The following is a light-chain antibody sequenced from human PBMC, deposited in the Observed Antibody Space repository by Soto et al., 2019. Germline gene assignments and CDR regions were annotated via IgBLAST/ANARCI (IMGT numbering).Light chain of an antibody. CDR3: SSYTSSSTLWV. CDR1: SSDVGGYNY. V-gene: IGLV2-14*01. CDR2: DVS. J-gene: IGLJ3*02. Sequence: QSALTLPASVSGSPGQSITISCTGTSSDVGGYNYVSWYQQHPGKAPKLMIYDVSNRPSGVSNRFSGSKSGNTASLTISGLQAEDEADYYCSSYTSSSTLWVFGGGTKLTVL.